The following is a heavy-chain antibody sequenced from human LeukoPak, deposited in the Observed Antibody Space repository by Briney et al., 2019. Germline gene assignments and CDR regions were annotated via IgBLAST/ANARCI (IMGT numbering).Heavy chain of an antibody. D-gene: IGHD5-24*01. V-gene: IGHV4-61*05. CDR2: IYYSGST. J-gene: IGHJ4*02. CDR3: ARRSSDGYNLVYYFDY. CDR1: GGSISTSDYS. Sequence: SETLSLTCTVSGGSISTSDYSWTWIRQPPGKGLEWIGYIYYSGSTNYNPSLKSRVTISVDTSKNQFSLKLSSVTAADTAVYYCARRSSDGYNLVYYFDYWGQGTLVTVSS.